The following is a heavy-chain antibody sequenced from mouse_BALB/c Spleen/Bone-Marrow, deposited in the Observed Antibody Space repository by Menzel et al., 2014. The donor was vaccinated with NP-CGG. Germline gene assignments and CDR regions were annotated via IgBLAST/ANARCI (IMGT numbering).Heavy chain of an antibody. CDR1: GFDFSRYW. CDR2: INPGSSTI. Sequence: EVKLMESGGGLVQPGGSLNLACVASGFDFSRYWMSWARQAPGKGQEWIGEINPGSSTINYSPSLKDKFIISRDNAKNTLYLQMSKVRSEDTALYYCARLGNYGYHDKWGQGTTLTLSS. CDR3: ARLGNYGYHDK. D-gene: IGHD1-2*01. V-gene: IGHV4-2*02. J-gene: IGHJ2*01.